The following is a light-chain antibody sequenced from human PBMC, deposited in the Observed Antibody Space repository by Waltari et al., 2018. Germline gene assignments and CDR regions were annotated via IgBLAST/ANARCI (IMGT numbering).Light chain of an antibody. CDR1: NLGNTD. Sequence: SYELTQSPSVSVSPGQTARITCGGNNLGNTDVHWYQQKPAQAPVLVIFSLSGRPSVPAERFSGSRSGNIATLTISGVEAGDEADYYCQVWDTTNNHDVFGSGTKLTVL. V-gene: IGLV3-21*01. CDR3: QVWDTTNNHDV. J-gene: IGLJ6*01. CDR2: SLS.